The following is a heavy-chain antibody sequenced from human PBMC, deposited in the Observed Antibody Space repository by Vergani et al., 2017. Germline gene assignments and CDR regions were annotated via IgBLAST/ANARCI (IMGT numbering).Heavy chain of an antibody. J-gene: IGHJ6*02. D-gene: IGHD3-10*01. Sequence: EVQLVESGGGLVKPGGSLRLSCAASGFTFSSYSMNWVRQAPGKWVEWVSSISSSSSYIYYADSVKGRFTTSRDNAKNSLYLQMNSLSAKDTAVYYCAREYYGSGSYYYYYYGMDVWGQGTTVTVSS. CDR1: GFTFSSYS. CDR2: ISSSSSYI. CDR3: AREYYGSGSYYYYYYGMDV. V-gene: IGHV3-21*01.